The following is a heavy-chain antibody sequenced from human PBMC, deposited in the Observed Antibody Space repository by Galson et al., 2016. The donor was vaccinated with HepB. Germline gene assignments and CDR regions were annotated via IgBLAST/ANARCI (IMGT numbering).Heavy chain of an antibody. Sequence: SLRLSCAASGFTFSKYSMNWVRQAPGMRLEWVSSISLSSSYIYYADSAQGRFTISRDNAKNSLYLQMNSLRAEDTAVYYCVRDKEDSSGYFGYWGQGTLVTVAS. V-gene: IGHV3-21*01. CDR1: GFTFSKYS. CDR3: VRDKEDSSGYFGY. CDR2: ISLSSSYI. J-gene: IGHJ4*02. D-gene: IGHD3-22*01.